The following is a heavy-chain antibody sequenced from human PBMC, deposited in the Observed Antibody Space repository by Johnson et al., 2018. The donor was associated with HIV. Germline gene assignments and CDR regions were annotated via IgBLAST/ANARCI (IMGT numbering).Heavy chain of an antibody. CDR2: IYSGGST. D-gene: IGHD6-13*01. CDR1: GFTLNDYA. V-gene: IGHV3-66*02. Sequence: VQLVESGGGVVQPGRSLRLSCAASGFTLNDYAIHWVRQAPGKGLEWVSVIYSGGSTYYADSVKGRFTISRDNSKNTLYLQMNSLRAEDTAVYYCARARAGDAFDIWGQGTMVTVSS. CDR3: ARARAGDAFDI. J-gene: IGHJ3*02.